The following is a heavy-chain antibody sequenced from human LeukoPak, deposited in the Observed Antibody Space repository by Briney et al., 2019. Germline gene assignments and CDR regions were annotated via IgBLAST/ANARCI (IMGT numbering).Heavy chain of an antibody. D-gene: IGHD3-22*01. CDR1: GFTFSSYG. J-gene: IGHJ4*02. Sequence: PGGSLRLSCAASGFTFSSYGMHWVRQAPGKGLEWVAVISYDGSNKYYADSVKGRFTISRDNSKNTLYLQMNSLRAEDTAVYYCAKDPDYYDSSGPFDYWGQGTLVTVSS. V-gene: IGHV3-30*18. CDR2: ISYDGSNK. CDR3: AKDPDYYDSSGPFDY.